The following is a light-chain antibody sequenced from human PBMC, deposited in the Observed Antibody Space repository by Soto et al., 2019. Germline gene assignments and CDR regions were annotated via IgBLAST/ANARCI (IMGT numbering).Light chain of an antibody. CDR1: SSDVGDSDY. CDR2: DVS. V-gene: IGLV2-14*03. Sequence: QSALTQPASVSGSPGQSITISCSGTSSDVGDSDYVSWYQQYPGKAPQLIIYDVSNRPSGVSPRFSGSTTGNTASLTISGLQAEDDATYYCASYTDASRGVFRGGTQLTVL. J-gene: IGLJ7*01. CDR3: ASYTDASRGV.